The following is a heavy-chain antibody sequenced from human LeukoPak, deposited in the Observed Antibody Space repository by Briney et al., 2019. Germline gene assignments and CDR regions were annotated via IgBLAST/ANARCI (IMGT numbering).Heavy chain of an antibody. J-gene: IGHJ1*01. Sequence: GGSLRLSCAASGFTFSSCWMSWVRQAPGKGLEWVSVIYSGGSTYYADSVKGRFTISRDNSMNTLYLQMNSLRAEDTAVYYCARSNYYCSSTSCYPEYFQHWGQGTLVTVSS. CDR3: ARSNYYCSSTSCYPEYFQH. V-gene: IGHV3-53*01. CDR2: IYSGGST. CDR1: GFTFSSCW. D-gene: IGHD2-2*01.